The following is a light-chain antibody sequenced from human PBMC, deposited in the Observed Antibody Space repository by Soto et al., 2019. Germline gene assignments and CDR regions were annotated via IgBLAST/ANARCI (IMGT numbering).Light chain of an antibody. Sequence: QSALTQPASVSGSPGQSITIPCTGTSSDIGTYDFVSWYQQYPGKAPKLLIYDVTNRPSGVSNRFSGSKSGNTASLTISGLQAEDEANYYCSSYTSIYAFFVVFGGGTKLTVL. J-gene: IGLJ2*01. CDR2: DVT. CDR3: SSYTSIYAFFVV. CDR1: SSDIGTYDF. V-gene: IGLV2-14*01.